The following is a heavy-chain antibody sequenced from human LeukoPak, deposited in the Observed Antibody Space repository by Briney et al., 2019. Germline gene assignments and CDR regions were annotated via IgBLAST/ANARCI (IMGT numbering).Heavy chain of an antibody. D-gene: IGHD2-15*01. Sequence: SETLSLTCTVSGGSISSSSYYWGWIRQPPGKGLEWIGSIYYSGSTYYNPSLKSRVTISVDTSKNQCSLKLSSVTAADTAVYYCARDAHVVVVAATLNWFDPWGQGTLVTVSS. V-gene: IGHV4-39*07. CDR3: ARDAHVVVVAATLNWFDP. CDR1: GGSISSSSYY. J-gene: IGHJ5*02. CDR2: IYYSGST.